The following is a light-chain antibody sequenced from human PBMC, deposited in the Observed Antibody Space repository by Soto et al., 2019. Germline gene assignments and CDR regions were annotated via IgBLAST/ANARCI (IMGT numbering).Light chain of an antibody. Sequence: EIVMTQSPATLSVSPGERATLSCRASQSFRGLLAWYQQKPGQAPRLLIYDAYNRATGIPPRFSGSGSGTDFTLTISSLEPEDSAVYYCQQRHMWPITFGQGTLLEIK. CDR1: QSFRGL. CDR3: QQRHMWPIT. CDR2: DAY. V-gene: IGKV3-11*01. J-gene: IGKJ5*01.